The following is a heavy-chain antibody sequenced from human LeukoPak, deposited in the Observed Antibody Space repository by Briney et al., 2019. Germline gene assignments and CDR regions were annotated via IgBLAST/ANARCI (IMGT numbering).Heavy chain of an antibody. J-gene: IGHJ5*02. CDR2: IYYSGST. Sequence: SETLSLTCTVSGGSISSGDYFWSWIRQPPGKGLEWIGYIYYSGSTYYNPSLKSRVTISVDTSKNQFSLKLSSVTAADTAVYYCARDFGDRENWFDPWGQGTLVTVSS. V-gene: IGHV4-30-4*01. CDR3: ARDFGDRENWFDP. D-gene: IGHD4-17*01. CDR1: GGSISSGDYF.